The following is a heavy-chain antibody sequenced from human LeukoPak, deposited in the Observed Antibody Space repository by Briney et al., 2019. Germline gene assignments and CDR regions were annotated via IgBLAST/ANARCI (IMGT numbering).Heavy chain of an antibody. CDR3: ARDRVAALDY. CDR1: GGSISSYY. V-gene: IGHV4-59*01. Sequence: SETLSLTCTVSGGSISSYYWSWIRQPPGKGLEWIGYTYYSGSTNYNPSLKSRVTISVDTSKNQFSLKLSSVTAADTAVYYCARDRVAALDYWGQGTLVTVSS. D-gene: IGHD6-6*01. J-gene: IGHJ4*02. CDR2: TYYSGST.